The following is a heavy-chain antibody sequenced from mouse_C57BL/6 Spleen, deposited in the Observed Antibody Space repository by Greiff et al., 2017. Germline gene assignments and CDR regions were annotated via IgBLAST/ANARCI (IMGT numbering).Heavy chain of an antibody. J-gene: IGHJ3*01. Sequence: VQLQQPGAELVRPGSSVKLSCKASGYTFTSYWMDWVKQRPGQGLEWIGNIYTSDSETHYNQKFKDKATLTVDKSSSTAYMQRSSRTSEDSAVYYCARRGSSGYGGFAYWGQGTLVTVSA. CDR3: ARRGSSGYGGFAY. CDR2: IYTSDSET. CDR1: GYTFTSYW. V-gene: IGHV1-61*01. D-gene: IGHD3-2*02.